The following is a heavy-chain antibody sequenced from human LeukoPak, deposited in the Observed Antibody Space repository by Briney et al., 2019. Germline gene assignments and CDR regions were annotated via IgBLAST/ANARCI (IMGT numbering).Heavy chain of an antibody. CDR2: IYNSGST. Sequence: SQTLSLTCVVSGGSISRGSYYWNWIRQPAGKGLEWMGRIYNSGSTNYNPSLKSRVTISADMSRNQLSLQLTSVTAADTAMYYCARQTFGALYFDSWGQGALVIVSS. V-gene: IGHV4-61*02. D-gene: IGHD3-10*01. J-gene: IGHJ4*02. CDR1: GGSISRGSYY. CDR3: ARQTFGALYFDS.